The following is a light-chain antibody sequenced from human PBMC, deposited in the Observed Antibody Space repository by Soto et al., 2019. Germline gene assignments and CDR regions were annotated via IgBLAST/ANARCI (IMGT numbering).Light chain of an antibody. Sequence: EIVLTQSPGTLSLSPGERATLSCRASQPVGNRYLAWYQQKPGQAPRILIYGASTRATGITDRFSGSGSGTDFTLTISRLEPEDFAVYYCQQYGSLLPWTFGQGTKVEI. V-gene: IGKV3-20*01. CDR1: QPVGNRY. CDR3: QQYGSLLPWT. J-gene: IGKJ1*01. CDR2: GAS.